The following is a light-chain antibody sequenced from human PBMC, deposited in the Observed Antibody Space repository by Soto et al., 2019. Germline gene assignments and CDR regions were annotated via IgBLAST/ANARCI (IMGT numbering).Light chain of an antibody. Sequence: EIVMTQSPATLSVSPGERVTLSCRASQSVSGHLAWYQQKPGQAPRLIISGASTRATGIPARFSGRGSGTEFTLTISSLQSEDFAVYYCHQYHYWWTFGQGNKVEIK. CDR1: QSVSGH. CDR3: HQYHYWWT. CDR2: GAS. J-gene: IGKJ1*01. V-gene: IGKV3-15*01.